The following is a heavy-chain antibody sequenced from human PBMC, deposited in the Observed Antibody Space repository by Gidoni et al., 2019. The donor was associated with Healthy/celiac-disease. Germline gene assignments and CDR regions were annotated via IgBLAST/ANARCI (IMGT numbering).Heavy chain of an antibody. CDR3: AREKWAAAEVAFFDY. J-gene: IGHJ4*02. Sequence: QVQLVESGGGVVQPGRSLRLSCAASGFTLSSYGMHWVRQAPGKGLEWVAVIWYDGSNKYNADSVKGRFTISRDNSKNTLYLQMNSLRAEDTAVYYCAREKWAAAEVAFFDYWGQGTLVTVSS. CDR1: GFTLSSYG. V-gene: IGHV3-33*01. CDR2: IWYDGSNK. D-gene: IGHD3-3*02.